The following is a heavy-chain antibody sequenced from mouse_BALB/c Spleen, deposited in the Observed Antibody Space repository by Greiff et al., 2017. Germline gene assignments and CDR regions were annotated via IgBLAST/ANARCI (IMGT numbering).Heavy chain of an antibody. J-gene: IGHJ4*01. D-gene: IGHD2-1*01. Sequence: VQLQQSGAELVRPGASVTLSCKASGYTFTDYEMHWVKQTPVHGLEWIGAIDPETGGTAYNQKFKGKATLTADKSSSTAYMELRSLTSEDSAVYYCTSGNYDAMDYWGQGTSVTVSS. CDR2: IDPETGGT. CDR1: GYTFTDYE. CDR3: TSGNYDAMDY. V-gene: IGHV1-15*01.